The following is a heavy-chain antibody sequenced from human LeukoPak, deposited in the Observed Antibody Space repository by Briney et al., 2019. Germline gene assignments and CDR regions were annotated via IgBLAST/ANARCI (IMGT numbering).Heavy chain of an antibody. J-gene: IGHJ4*02. CDR1: GGSISSSSYY. D-gene: IGHD5-18*01. Sequence: SETLSLTCTVSGGSISSSSYYWGWIRQPPGKGLEWIGYIYYSGSTNYNPSLKSRVTISVDTSKNQFSLKLSSVTAADTAVYYCARAKGRVYSDYWGQGTLVTVSS. V-gene: IGHV4-61*05. CDR2: IYYSGST. CDR3: ARAKGRVYSDY.